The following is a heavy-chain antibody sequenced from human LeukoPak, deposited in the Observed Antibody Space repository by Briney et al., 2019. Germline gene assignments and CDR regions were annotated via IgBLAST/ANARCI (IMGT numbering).Heavy chain of an antibody. J-gene: IGHJ4*02. Sequence: GGSLRLSCAASGFMFSSYSMNWVRQAPGQGLEWVATIKTDGSQKYYVDSVKGRFSISRDNANNSLYLQMNSLRAEDTALYYCARKSASGNYPLDYWGQGTLVTVSS. CDR2: IKTDGSQK. D-gene: IGHD3-10*01. CDR1: GFMFSSYS. V-gene: IGHV3-7*03. CDR3: ARKSASGNYPLDY.